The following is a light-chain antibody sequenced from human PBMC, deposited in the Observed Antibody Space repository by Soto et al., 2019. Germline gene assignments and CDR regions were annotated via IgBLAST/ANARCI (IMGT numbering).Light chain of an antibody. CDR1: QSVTNNY. CDR2: GAS. CDR3: EQYGSSRYT. V-gene: IGKV3-20*01. Sequence: EIVLTQSPGTLSLSPGERATLSCRASQSVTNNYLAWYQQKPGQAPRLLIYGASSRATGIPDRFRXXGSXXXXILTISRLEPEDFGVYYCEQYGSSRYTFGHGTKLEIK. J-gene: IGKJ2*01.